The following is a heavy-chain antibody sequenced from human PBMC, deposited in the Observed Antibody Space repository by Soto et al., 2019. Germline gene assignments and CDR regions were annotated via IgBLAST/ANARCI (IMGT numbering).Heavy chain of an antibody. CDR1: GFTFSSYA. CDR2: ISGSGGST. D-gene: IGHD5-18*01. J-gene: IGHJ4*02. V-gene: IGHV3-23*01. Sequence: LRLSCAASGFTFSSYAMRWVRQAPGKWLEWVSAISGSGGSTYYADSVKGRFTISRDNSKNTLYLQMNSLRAEDTAVYYCAKDRSRGYSYARFDYWGQGTLVTVSS. CDR3: AKDRSRGYSYARFDY.